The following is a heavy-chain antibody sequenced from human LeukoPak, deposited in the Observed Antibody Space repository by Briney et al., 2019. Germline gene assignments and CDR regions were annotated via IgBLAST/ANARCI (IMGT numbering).Heavy chain of an antibody. CDR2: IRYDGSNK. Sequence: PGGSLRLSCAASGFTFSSYGMHWVRQAPGKGLEWVAFIRYDGSNKYYADSVKGRFTISRDNSKNTLYLQMNSLRAEDTAVYYCALLTMVRGVPMDVWGKGTTVTISS. D-gene: IGHD3-10*01. J-gene: IGHJ6*03. V-gene: IGHV3-30*02. CDR1: GFTFSSYG. CDR3: ALLTMVRGVPMDV.